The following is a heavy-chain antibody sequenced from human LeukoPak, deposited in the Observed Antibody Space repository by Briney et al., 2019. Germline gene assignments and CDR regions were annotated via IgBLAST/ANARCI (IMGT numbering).Heavy chain of an antibody. V-gene: IGHV4-39*07. D-gene: IGHD3-10*01. CDR1: GDSISSSTYY. CDR2: IHYSGRF. J-gene: IGHJ6*03. CDR3: ARGRRTGSRTPYGYYYYYMDV. Sequence: SETLSLTCTVSGDSISSSTYYWGWIRQPPGKGLEWIGSIHYSGRFYYNPSLKSRVIISVATSKNQFSLNLSSVPAADTAVYYCARGRRTGSRTPYGYYYYYMDVWGKGTTVTISS.